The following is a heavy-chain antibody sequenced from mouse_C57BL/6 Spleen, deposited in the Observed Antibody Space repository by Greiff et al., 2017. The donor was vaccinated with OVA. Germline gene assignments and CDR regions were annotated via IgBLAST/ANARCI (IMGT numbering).Heavy chain of an antibody. V-gene: IGHV1-7*01. CDR3: ARMDDGYWFAY. J-gene: IGHJ3*01. CDR1: GYTFTSYW. CDR2: INPSSGYT. D-gene: IGHD2-3*01. Sequence: QVQLKQSGAELVKPGASVKLSCKASGYTFTSYWMNWVKQRPGQGLEWIGYINPSSGYTKYNQKFQDKATLTADKSSSTAYMQLSSLTYEDSAVYYCARMDDGYWFAYWGQGTLVTVSA.